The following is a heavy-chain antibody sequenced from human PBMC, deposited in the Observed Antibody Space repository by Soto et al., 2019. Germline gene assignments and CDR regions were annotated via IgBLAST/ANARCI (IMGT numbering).Heavy chain of an antibody. CDR2: IRSEPDGGTT. CDR1: GFTFSNAH. V-gene: IGHV3-15*07. D-gene: IGHD5-12*01. CDR3: TTDEAYSGYDGWWFDY. J-gene: IGHJ4*02. Sequence: GGSLRLSCAASGFTFSNAHMNWVRQTPGKGLEWVGRIRSEPDGGTTDYAAPVKGRFTISRDDLKNTLYLQMNSLKTEDTAVYYCTTDEAYSGYDGWWFDYWGQGTLVTVSS.